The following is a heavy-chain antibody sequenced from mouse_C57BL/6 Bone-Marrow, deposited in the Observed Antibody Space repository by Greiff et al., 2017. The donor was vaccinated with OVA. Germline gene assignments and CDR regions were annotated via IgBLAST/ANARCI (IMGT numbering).Heavy chain of an antibody. J-gene: IGHJ2*01. Sequence: QVQLKQSGAELARPGASVKLSCKASGYTFTSYGISWVKQRTGQGLEWIGEIYPRSGNTYHNEKFKGKATLTADKSSSTAYMELRSLTSEDSAVYFCARLRYYFDYWGQGTTLTVSS. CDR2: IYPRSGNT. CDR3: ARLRYYFDY. CDR1: GYTFTSYG. V-gene: IGHV1-81*01.